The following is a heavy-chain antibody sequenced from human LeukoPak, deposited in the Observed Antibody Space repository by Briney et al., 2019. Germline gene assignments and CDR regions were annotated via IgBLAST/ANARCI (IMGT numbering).Heavy chain of an antibody. V-gene: IGHV3-74*01. Sequence: PGGSLRLSCAASGFTFSSNWMHWVRQAPGKGLVWVSRINEDGSTTNYADSVKGRSTIFRDNAKNTLYLQMNSLRAEDTGVYYCAKDHYWSIDYWGRGTLVTVSS. CDR2: INEDGSTT. CDR1: GFTFSSNW. D-gene: IGHD3-3*01. CDR3: AKDHYWSIDY. J-gene: IGHJ4*02.